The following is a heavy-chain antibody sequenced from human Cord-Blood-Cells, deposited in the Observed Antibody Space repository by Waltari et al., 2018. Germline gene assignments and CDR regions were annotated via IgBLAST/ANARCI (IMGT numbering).Heavy chain of an antibody. Sequence: QLHLQESGPGLVKPSETLSLTCTVSGGSITSSRYSCGWIRQPPGKGLEWIGSIYYSGSTYYNPSLKSRVTISVDTSKNQFSLKLSSVTAADTAVYYCASTYSNYGGYFDYWGQGTLVTVSS. D-gene: IGHD4-4*01. J-gene: IGHJ4*02. CDR2: IYYSGST. CDR3: ASTYSNYGGYFDY. CDR1: GGSITSSRYS. V-gene: IGHV4-39*01.